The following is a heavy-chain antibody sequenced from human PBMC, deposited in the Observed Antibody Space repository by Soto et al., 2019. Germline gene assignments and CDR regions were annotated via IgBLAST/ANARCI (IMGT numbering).Heavy chain of an antibody. CDR2: ISAYNGNT. Sequence: ASVKVSCKASGYTFTSYGISWVRQAPGQGLEWMGWISAYNGNTNYAQKFQGRVTMTTDTSTSTAYMELSSLRSEDMVVYSCVRVPGIAAAGTDRTGYYMDVWGKGTTVTVS. CDR1: GYTFTSYG. V-gene: IGHV1-18*03. D-gene: IGHD6-13*01. CDR3: VRVPGIAAAGTDRTGYYMDV. J-gene: IGHJ6*03.